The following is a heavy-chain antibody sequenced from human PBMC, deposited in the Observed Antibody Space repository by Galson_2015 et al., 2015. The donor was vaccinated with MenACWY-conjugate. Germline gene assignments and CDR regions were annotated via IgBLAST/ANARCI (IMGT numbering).Heavy chain of an antibody. D-gene: IGHD1-14*01. CDR3: TRVPEGTSCCFEI. CDR2: IRGDGSAI. CDR1: GFTFSRYW. V-gene: IGHV3-74*01. J-gene: IGHJ3*02. Sequence: SLRLSCAASGFTFSRYWMHWVRQAPGKGLVWVSRIRGDGSAITYADSVKGRFIISRDNAKNTMFLQMNSLRVEDTGVYYCTRVPEGTSCCFEISGPGTLVTVSS.